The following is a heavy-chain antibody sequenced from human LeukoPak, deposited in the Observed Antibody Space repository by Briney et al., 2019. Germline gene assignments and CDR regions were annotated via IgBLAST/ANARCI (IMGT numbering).Heavy chain of an antibody. D-gene: IGHD5-24*01. Sequence: GGSLRLSCVASGFTGSSNYMRWVRQAPGKGLEWVSVISGGGNTYYADSVKDRFTISSDNSRSTSYLQMKSLRAEDTAVYYCGSRDKGYYYGLDVWGQGTTVTVSS. V-gene: IGHV3-66*01. CDR3: GSRDKGYYYGLDV. CDR2: ISGGGNT. J-gene: IGHJ6*02. CDR1: GFTGSSNY.